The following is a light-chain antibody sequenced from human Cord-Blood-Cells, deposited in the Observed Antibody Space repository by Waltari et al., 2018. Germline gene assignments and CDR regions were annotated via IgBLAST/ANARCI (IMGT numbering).Light chain of an antibody. CDR3: QQSYSTPPT. J-gene: IGKJ1*01. V-gene: IGKV1-39*01. CDR1: QSISSY. CDR2: AAS. Sequence: DIQRTQSPSSLSASVGDRVTITCRASQSISSYLNWYQQQPGKAPKLLIYAASSLQSGVPSRFSGSRSGTDFTLTISSLQPEDFATYYCQQSYSTPPTFGQGTKVEVK.